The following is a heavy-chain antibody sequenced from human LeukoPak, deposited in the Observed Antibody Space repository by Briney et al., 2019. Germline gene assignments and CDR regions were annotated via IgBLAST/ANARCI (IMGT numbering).Heavy chain of an antibody. CDR1: GFTFSTYA. Sequence: GESLRLSCAASGFTFSTYAMAWVRQAPGKGLEWVSVMRSGGGTYYADSVKGRFTISRDNSKNTLYLQMESLRVEDTAVYYCAKHIRQQVVRDAFDMWGQGTMVTVSS. D-gene: IGHD6-13*01. CDR2: MRSGGGT. V-gene: IGHV3-23*01. CDR3: AKHIRQQVVRDAFDM. J-gene: IGHJ3*02.